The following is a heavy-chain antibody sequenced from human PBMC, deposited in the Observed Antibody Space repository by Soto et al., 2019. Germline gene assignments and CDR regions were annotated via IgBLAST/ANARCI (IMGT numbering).Heavy chain of an antibody. D-gene: IGHD1-26*01. CDR1: GYSFTSYW. V-gene: IGHV5-51*01. Sequence: GASLKISCKGSGYSFTSYWIGWVRQMPGKGLEWMGIIYPGDSDTRYSPSFQGQVTISADKSIRTAYLQWSSLKASDTAMYYCARRLYSGSYYRYYYGMDVWGQGTTVTVSS. CDR3: ARRLYSGSYYRYYYGMDV. CDR2: IYPGDSDT. J-gene: IGHJ6*02.